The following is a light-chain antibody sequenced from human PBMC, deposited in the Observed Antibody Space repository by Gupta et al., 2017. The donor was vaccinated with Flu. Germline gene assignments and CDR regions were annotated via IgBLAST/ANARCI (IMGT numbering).Light chain of an antibody. CDR2: RNN. Sequence: ISGTGSSSNIGGGYDVHCYHQLPAKPPNLLIYRNNNRRSGAVERVSGSKSGASASLAITVLQAEEEADYYCQSFDTRLGGSKVFGGGTKVTVL. V-gene: IGLV1-40*01. CDR3: QSFDTRLGGSKV. CDR1: SSNIGGGYD. J-gene: IGLJ3*02.